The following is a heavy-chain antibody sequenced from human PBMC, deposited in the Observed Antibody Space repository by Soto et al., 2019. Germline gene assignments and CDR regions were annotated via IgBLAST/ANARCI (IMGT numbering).Heavy chain of an antibody. V-gene: IGHV3-7*03. CDR2: IKQDGSEI. D-gene: IGHD6-19*01. CDR1: EFPFSDYW. J-gene: IGHJ4*02. Sequence: PGGSLRLSCVVSEFPFSDYWMTWVRQAPGKGLEWVANIKQDGSEIYYVDSVKGRFTISRDNAKNSLFLQMNSLRAEDMAVYYCARGWASLDYWGQGTLVTVSS. CDR3: ARGWASLDY.